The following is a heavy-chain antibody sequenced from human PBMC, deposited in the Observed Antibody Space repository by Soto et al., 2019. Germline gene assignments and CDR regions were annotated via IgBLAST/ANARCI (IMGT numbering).Heavy chain of an antibody. J-gene: IGHJ4*02. CDR3: ARASYFRPSGSYYFVS. CDR2: VYSNGNT. CDR1: DDSLTTNKYA. V-gene: IGHV4-31*03. D-gene: IGHD3-10*01. Sequence: QVQLQESGPGLVKPSQTLSLTCTVSDDSLTTNKYAWTWIRQNPEKGLEWIGYVYSNGNTRSSPSLRVRVSMSVDTSKSHFSLRLSSVTAADTAVYFCARASYFRPSGSYYFVSWGQGTLVTVSS.